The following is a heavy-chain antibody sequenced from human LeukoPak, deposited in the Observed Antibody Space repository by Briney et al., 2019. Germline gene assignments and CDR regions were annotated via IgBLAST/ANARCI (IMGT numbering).Heavy chain of an antibody. CDR2: IKSKTDGGTT. V-gene: IGHV3-15*01. Sequence: GGSLRLSCAGSVFTFRNPWMSWVRQAPGKGLEWVGRIKSKTDGGTTDYAAPVKGRFAISRDDSKSTLYLQMNSLRTEDTAVYYCTTEPQYDILTGDNYGMDVWGQGTTVTVSS. CDR1: VFTFRNPW. CDR3: TTEPQYDILTGDNYGMDV. D-gene: IGHD3-9*01. J-gene: IGHJ6*02.